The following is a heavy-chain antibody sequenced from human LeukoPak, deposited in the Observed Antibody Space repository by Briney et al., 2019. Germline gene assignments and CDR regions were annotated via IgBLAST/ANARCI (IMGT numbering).Heavy chain of an antibody. J-gene: IGHJ4*02. CDR2: ITSSSSDT. Sequence: PGGSLRLSCAASGFTFSDYYMSWIRQAAGKGLEWISYITSSSSDTNYADSVKGRFTISRDNAKKSLYLQMNSLRAEDTAVYYCARDYDILTGYFRGGFDYWGQGTLVTVSS. CDR1: GFTFSDYY. D-gene: IGHD3-9*01. CDR3: ARDYDILTGYFRGGFDY. V-gene: IGHV3-11*05.